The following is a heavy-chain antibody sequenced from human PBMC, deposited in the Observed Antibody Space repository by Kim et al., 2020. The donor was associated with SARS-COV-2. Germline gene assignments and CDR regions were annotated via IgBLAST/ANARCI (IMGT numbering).Heavy chain of an antibody. CDR1: GGSFSGYY. CDR3: ARGGGVATIYYYYGMDV. J-gene: IGHJ6*01. CDR2: INHSGST. D-gene: IGHD5-12*01. V-gene: IGHV4-34*01. Sequence: SETLSLTCAVYGGSFSGYYWSWIRQPPGKGLEWIGEINHSGSTNYNPSLKSRVTISVDTSKNQFSLKLSSVTAADTAVYYCARGGGVATIYYYYGMDVWG.